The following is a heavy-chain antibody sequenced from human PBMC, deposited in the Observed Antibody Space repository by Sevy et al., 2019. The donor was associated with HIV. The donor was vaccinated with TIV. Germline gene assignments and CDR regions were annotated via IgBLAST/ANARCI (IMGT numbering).Heavy chain of an antibody. CDR3: ARQSVTYDILTGWNYYGVDV. J-gene: IGHJ6*02. CDR1: GDSISSNY. Sequence: SETLSLTCTVSGDSISSNYWNWIRQPPGKGLVWIGYIYYSGSTNYNPSLKSRVTISVDTSKNQFSLRLSSVTAADTAVYYCARQSVTYDILTGWNYYGVDVWGQGTTVTVSS. CDR2: IYYSGST. V-gene: IGHV4-59*08. D-gene: IGHD3-9*01.